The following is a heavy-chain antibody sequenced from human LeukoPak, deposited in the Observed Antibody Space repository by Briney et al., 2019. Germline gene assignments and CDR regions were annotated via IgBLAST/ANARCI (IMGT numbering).Heavy chain of an antibody. V-gene: IGHV1-69*13. CDR3: ARLPRGYSSGWPGGVNWVDP. CDR2: IIPIFGTA. CDR1: GGTFSSYA. D-gene: IGHD6-19*01. Sequence: SVKVSCKACGGTFSSYAISGVRQAPGQGLEWMGGIIPIFGTANYAQKFQGRVTITADESTSTAYMELSSLRSEDTAVYYCARLPRGYSSGWPGGVNWVDPWRQGTLVTVSS. J-gene: IGHJ5*02.